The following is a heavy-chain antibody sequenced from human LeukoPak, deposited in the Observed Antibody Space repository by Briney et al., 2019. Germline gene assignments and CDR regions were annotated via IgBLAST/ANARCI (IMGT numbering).Heavy chain of an antibody. CDR3: TRLGYYYYYGMDV. CDR2: IRSKANSYAT. Sequence: GRSLRLSCAASGFTFSGSAMHWVRQASGKGLEWVGRIRSKANSYATAYAASVKGRFTISRDDSKNTAYLQMNSLKTEDTAVYYCTRLGYYYYYGMDVWGQGTTVTVSS. D-gene: IGHD3-16*01. V-gene: IGHV3-73*01. CDR1: GFTFSGSA. J-gene: IGHJ6*02.